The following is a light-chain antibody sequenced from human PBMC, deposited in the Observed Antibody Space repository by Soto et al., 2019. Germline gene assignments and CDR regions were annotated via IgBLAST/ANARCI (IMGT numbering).Light chain of an antibody. J-gene: IGLJ2*01. V-gene: IGLV2-14*01. CDR3: SSYRSNSFVV. CDR1: SSDVGDYNY. Sequence: QSALTQPASVSASPGQSITISCTGTSSDVGDYNYVSWYQQYPGKAPKLMIYEVINRPSGVSNRFSGSKSGNTASLTISGLQAEDEADYYCSSYRSNSFVVFGGGTKLTVL. CDR2: EVI.